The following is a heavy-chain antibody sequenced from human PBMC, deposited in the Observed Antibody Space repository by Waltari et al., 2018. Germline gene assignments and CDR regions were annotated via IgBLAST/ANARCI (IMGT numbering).Heavy chain of an antibody. CDR3: ASIYYYGSGSSQAPDY. V-gene: IGHV3-48*01. J-gene: IGHJ4*02. Sequence: EVQLVESGGGLVQPGGSLRLSCAASGFTFSSDSMTWVRQAPGKGLEWVSYISSSSSTIYYADSVKGRFTISRDNAKNSLYLQMNSLRAEDTAVYYCASIYYYGSGSSQAPDYWGQGTLVTVSS. CDR2: ISSSSSTI. CDR1: GFTFSSDS. D-gene: IGHD3-10*01.